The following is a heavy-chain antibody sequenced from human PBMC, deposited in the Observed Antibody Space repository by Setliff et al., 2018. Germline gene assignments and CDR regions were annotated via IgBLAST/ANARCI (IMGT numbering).Heavy chain of an antibody. J-gene: IGHJ4*02. CDR1: GGSISSYY. CDR3: ARERMYYNFWSGYSDY. D-gene: IGHD3-3*01. CDR2: IYYSGST. Sequence: PSETLSLTCTVSGGSISSYYWSWIRQPPGKRLEWIGYIYYSGSTNYNPSLESRVTISVDTSKNQFSLRLNSVTAADTAVYYCARERMYYNFWSGYSDYWGQGTQVTV. V-gene: IGHV4-59*12.